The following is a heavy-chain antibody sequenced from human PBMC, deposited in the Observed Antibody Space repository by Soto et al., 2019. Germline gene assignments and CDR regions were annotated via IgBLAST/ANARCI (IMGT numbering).Heavy chain of an antibody. Sequence: EVQLVESGGGLVQPGGSLRLFCAASGFTFSTYWMSWVRQAPGKGLEWVANIKQDGREKYYVDSVKGRFTISRDNAKNSLYLQMNSLRAEDTVVYYCARDRGYNWNDIPDYWGQGTLVTVSS. V-gene: IGHV3-7*01. CDR3: ARDRGYNWNDIPDY. CDR1: GFTFSTYW. J-gene: IGHJ4*02. D-gene: IGHD1-1*01. CDR2: IKQDGREK.